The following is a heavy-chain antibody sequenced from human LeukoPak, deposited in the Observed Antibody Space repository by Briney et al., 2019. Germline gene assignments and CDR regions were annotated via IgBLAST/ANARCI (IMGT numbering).Heavy chain of an antibody. Sequence: SETLSLTCTVSGGSISSYYWSWIRQPQAKGLEWIGYIYYSGSTNYNPSLKSRVTISVDTSKSQFSLKLSSVTAADTAVYYCASGRGLYSFYAFDIWGQGTMVTVSP. CDR2: IYYSGST. D-gene: IGHD5-18*01. CDR3: ASGRGLYSFYAFDI. V-gene: IGHV4-59*01. J-gene: IGHJ3*02. CDR1: GGSISSYY.